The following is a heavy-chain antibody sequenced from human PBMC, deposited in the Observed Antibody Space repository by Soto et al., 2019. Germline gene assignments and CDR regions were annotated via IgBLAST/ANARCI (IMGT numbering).Heavy chain of an antibody. V-gene: IGHV3-23*01. CDR2: ISGNGAGT. Sequence: EVKLLESGGGLAQPGGSLRLSCVGSGFTFDSYAISWVRQAPGKGLQWISAISGNGAGTDYAHSVKGRFTISRDNSKNTVHLQMNSLRAEDTALYYCAKDTVGGYSFWSGYYSDGLDVWGQGTMVNVSS. J-gene: IGHJ3*01. CDR3: AKDTVGGYSFWSGYYSDGLDV. D-gene: IGHD3-3*01. CDR1: GFTFDSYA.